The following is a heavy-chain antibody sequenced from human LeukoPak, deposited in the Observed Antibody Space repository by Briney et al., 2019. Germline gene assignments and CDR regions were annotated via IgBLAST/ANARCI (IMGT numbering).Heavy chain of an antibody. CDR3: ARGPGFLYYFDY. Sequence: SETLSLICTVSGGSISSYYWSWIRQPPGKGLEWIGYIYYSGSTNYNPSLKSRVTISVDTSKNQFSLKLSSVTAADTAVYYCARGPGFLYYFDYWGQGTLVTVSS. D-gene: IGHD2/OR15-2a*01. CDR1: GGSISSYY. CDR2: IYYSGST. J-gene: IGHJ4*02. V-gene: IGHV4-59*01.